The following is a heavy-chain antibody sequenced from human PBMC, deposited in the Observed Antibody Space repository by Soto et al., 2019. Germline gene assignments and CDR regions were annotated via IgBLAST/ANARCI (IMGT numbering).Heavy chain of an antibody. V-gene: IGHV3-48*04. J-gene: IGHJ4*02. Sequence: EVHLVESGGDLVQPGGSLRLSCAASGFSFSSFSMNWVRQAPGKGLEWVSYISGSGTTTYYADSVKGRLTISRDNAKNSLYLQMNSLQAEDTAVYYCARLGDYGSGSYWGQGTLVTVSS. CDR3: ARLGDYGSGSY. D-gene: IGHD3-10*01. CDR1: GFSFSSFS. CDR2: ISGSGTTT.